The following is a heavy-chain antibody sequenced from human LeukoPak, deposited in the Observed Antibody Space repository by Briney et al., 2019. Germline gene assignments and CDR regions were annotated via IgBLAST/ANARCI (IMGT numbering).Heavy chain of an antibody. CDR1: GYTFTSYD. CDR2: MNPNSGNT. Sequence: GASVKVSCKASGYTFTSYDINWVRQATGQGLEWMGWMNPNSGNTGYAQKFQGRVTMPRNTSISTAYMELSSLRSEETAVYYCARGILCIAARRGKMLRPYYFDYWGQGTLVTVSS. D-gene: IGHD6-6*01. CDR3: ARGILCIAARRGKMLRPYYFDY. J-gene: IGHJ4*02. V-gene: IGHV1-8*01.